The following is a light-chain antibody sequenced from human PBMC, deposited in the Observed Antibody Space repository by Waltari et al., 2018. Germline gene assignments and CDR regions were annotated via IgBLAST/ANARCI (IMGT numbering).Light chain of an antibody. CDR3: QQYGSSPWT. J-gene: IGKJ1*01. CDR1: QSVSSSY. Sequence: DIVLTQSPGTLSLSQGERATLPCMASQSVSSSYLAWYQQKPGQAPRVLIHGASNRATGIPDRFSGSGSGTDFTLTISRLEPEDFAVYYCQQYGSSPWTFGQGTKVEIK. V-gene: IGKV3-20*01. CDR2: GAS.